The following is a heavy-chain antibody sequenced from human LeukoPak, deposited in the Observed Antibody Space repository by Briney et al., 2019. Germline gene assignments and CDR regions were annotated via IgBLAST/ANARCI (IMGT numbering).Heavy chain of an antibody. CDR3: TTGLAGN. V-gene: IGHV3-15*01. D-gene: IGHD4-23*01. CDR2: IKSKTDGGTT. Sequence: GGSLRLSCAASGFTFSSYAMSWVRQAPGKGLEWVGLIKSKTDGGTTEYAAPVKGRFTISRDDSKNTLYLEMNSLKIEDTAVYYCTTGLAGNWGQGTMVTVSS. J-gene: IGHJ3*01. CDR1: GFTFSSYA.